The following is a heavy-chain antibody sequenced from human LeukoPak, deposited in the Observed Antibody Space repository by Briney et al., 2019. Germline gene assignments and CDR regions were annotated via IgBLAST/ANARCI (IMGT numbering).Heavy chain of an antibody. CDR1: GVSISGDY. V-gene: IGHV4-59*08. Sequence: SETLSLTCTVSGVSISGDYWSWIRQPPGKGLEWIGYIYFTGNTDHNPSLKSRVTLSMDTSKNQFSLKLTSVAAADTAVYYCARHPFSSPFDFWGQGTLVTVFS. J-gene: IGHJ4*02. CDR3: ARHPFSSPFDF. CDR2: IYFTGNT.